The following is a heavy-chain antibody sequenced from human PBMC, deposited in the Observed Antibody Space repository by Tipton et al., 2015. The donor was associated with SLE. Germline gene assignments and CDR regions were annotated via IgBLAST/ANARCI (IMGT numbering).Heavy chain of an antibody. CDR3: ARDHPVAGTFDY. CDR2: IYTSGST. D-gene: IGHD6-19*01. CDR1: GGSISNYY. J-gene: IGHJ4*02. Sequence: TLSLTCTVSGGSISNYYWSWIRQPAGKGLGWIGRIYTSGSTTYNHSLKSRVTMSVDTSKNQFSLKLSSVTAADTAVYYCARDHPVAGTFDYWGQGTLVTVSS. V-gene: IGHV4-4*07.